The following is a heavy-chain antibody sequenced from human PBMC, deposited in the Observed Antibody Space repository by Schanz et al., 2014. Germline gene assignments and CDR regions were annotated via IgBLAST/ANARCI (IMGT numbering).Heavy chain of an antibody. Sequence: EVQLLESGGGLVQPGGSLRLSCAASGFTFSSYAMSWVRQAPGKGLEWVSAISGSGGSTYYADSVKGRFTISRDNSKNTVHLQMSSLRVEDTAVYYCARVDSSGYFFDNWGQGTLVTVSS. D-gene: IGHD3-22*01. CDR2: ISGSGGST. J-gene: IGHJ4*02. CDR3: ARVDSSGYFFDN. V-gene: IGHV3-23*01. CDR1: GFTFSSYA.